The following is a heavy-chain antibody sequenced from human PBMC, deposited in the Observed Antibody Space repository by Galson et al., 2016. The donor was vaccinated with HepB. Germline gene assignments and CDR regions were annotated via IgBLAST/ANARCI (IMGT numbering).Heavy chain of an antibody. V-gene: IGHV3-30*03. CDR1: GFIFSDYG. J-gene: IGHJ4*02. CDR2: ISFDGTNK. Sequence: SLRLSCAASGFIFSDYGMHWVRQAPGKGLDWVAVISFDGTNKNYADSMRGRCTISRDNSKNTLYLEMINLTPEDTAIYYCTREVRPGSYYGISGHWGQGTLATVSS. CDR3: TREVRPGSYYGISGH. D-gene: IGHD1-26*01.